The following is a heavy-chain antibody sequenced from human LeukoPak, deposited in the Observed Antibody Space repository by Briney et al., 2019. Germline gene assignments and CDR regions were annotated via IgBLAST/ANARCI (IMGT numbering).Heavy chain of an antibody. CDR1: GYTFTGYY. CDR3: ARHWGGTTGDPRVLDF. D-gene: IGHD4-17*01. Sequence: ASVKVSCKASGYTFTGYYMHWVRQAPGQGLEWMGWINPNSGGTNYAQKFQGRVTMTRDTSISTAYMELSRLRSDDTAVYYCARHWGGTTGDPRVLDFWGQGTLVSVSS. V-gene: IGHV1-2*02. J-gene: IGHJ4*02. CDR2: INPNSGGT.